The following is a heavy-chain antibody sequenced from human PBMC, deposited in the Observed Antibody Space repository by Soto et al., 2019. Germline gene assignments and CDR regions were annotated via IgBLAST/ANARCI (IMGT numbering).Heavy chain of an antibody. CDR1: GLNFRAAG. J-gene: IGHJ4*02. CDR3: AKDKGVTSLDY. V-gene: IGHV3-30*18. D-gene: IGHD3-10*01. Sequence: PGGSLRLSCAASGLNFRAAGMHWVRQAPGRGLDWVAFISSDGNTKYYGDSVKGRFTISRDDSMNSLFLQMNTLRAEDSAVYYCAKDKGVTSLDYWGQGTLVTVSS. CDR2: ISSDGNTK.